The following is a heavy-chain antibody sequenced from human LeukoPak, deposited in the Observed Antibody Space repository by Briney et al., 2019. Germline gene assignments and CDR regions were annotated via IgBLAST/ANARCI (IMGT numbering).Heavy chain of an antibody. V-gene: IGHV3-23*01. D-gene: IGHD2-15*01. CDR3: AKYQIVVVVAAMIDY. J-gene: IGHJ4*02. CDR1: GFTYDDFA. CDR2: ISGSGGST. Sequence: GGSLRLSCAASGFTYDDFAMSWVRQAPGKGLEWVSAISGSGGSTYYADSVKGRFTISRDNSKNTLYLQMNSLRAEDTAVYYCAKYQIVVVVAAMIDYWGQGTLVTVSS.